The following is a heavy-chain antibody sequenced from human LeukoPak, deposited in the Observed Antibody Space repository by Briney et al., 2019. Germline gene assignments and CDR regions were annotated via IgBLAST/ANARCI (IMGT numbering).Heavy chain of an antibody. J-gene: IGHJ4*02. CDR2: INHSGST. D-gene: IGHD4-17*01. V-gene: IGHV4-34*01. CDR3: ARITVTTTPDDY. Sequence: PSETLSLTCAVYGGSFSGYYWSWIRQPPGKGLESIGEINHSGSTNYNPSLKSRVTISVDTSKNQFSLKLSSVTAADTAVYYCARITVTTTPDDYWGQGTLVTVSS. CDR1: GGSFSGYY.